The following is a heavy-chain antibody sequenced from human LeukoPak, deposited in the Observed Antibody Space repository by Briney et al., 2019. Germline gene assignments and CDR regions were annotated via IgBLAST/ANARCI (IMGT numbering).Heavy chain of an antibody. CDR1: GFTFSSYC. Sequence: GGSLRLSCAASGFTFSSYCMSWVRQAPGKGLEWVANIKQDGSEKYYVGSVKGRFTISRDNAKNSLFLQMNSLRAEDTAVYHCATHYSGSYYQWGQGTLVTVSS. V-gene: IGHV3-7*03. CDR3: ATHYSGSYYQ. D-gene: IGHD3-10*01. CDR2: IKQDGSEK. J-gene: IGHJ4*02.